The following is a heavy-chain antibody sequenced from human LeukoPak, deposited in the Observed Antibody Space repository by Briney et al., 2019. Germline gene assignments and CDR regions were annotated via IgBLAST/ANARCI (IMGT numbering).Heavy chain of an antibody. J-gene: IGHJ5*02. V-gene: IGHV1-18*01. CDR2: ISAYNGNT. CDR1: GYTFINYG. CDR3: ARDPGITMVRGVIKGNWFDP. D-gene: IGHD3-10*01. Sequence: VASVKVSCKASGYTFINYGISWVRQAPGQGLEWMGWISAYNGNTNYAQKFQGRFTMTTDTSTSIVHMELWSLRSDDTAVYYCARDPGITMVRGVIKGNWFDPWGQGTLVTVSS.